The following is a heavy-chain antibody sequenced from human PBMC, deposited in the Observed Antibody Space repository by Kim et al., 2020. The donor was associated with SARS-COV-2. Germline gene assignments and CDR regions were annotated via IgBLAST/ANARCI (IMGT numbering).Heavy chain of an antibody. V-gene: IGHV5-51*01. CDR3: ARRKYYYGSGSYPFDY. D-gene: IGHD3-10*01. J-gene: IGHJ4*02. Sequence: FQGQVTISADKSISTAYLQWSSLKASDTAMYYCARRKYYYGSGSYPFDYWGQGTLVTVSS.